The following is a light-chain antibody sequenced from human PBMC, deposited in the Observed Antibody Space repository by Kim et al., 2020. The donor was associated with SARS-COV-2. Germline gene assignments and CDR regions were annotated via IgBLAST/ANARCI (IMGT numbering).Light chain of an antibody. CDR2: QNN. J-gene: IGLJ3*02. Sequence: SVSPGQTASITCSGDILRNKYASWYQQKPGQSPMVVIYQNNKRPSGIPERFSGSNSGSTATLTISGTQAMDEADYYCQAWDSSTWVFGGGTQLTVL. CDR1: ILRNKY. CDR3: QAWDSSTWV. V-gene: IGLV3-1*01.